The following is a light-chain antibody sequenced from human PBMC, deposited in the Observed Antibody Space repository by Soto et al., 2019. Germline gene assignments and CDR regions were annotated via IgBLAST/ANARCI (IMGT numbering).Light chain of an antibody. CDR2: DAS. J-gene: IGKJ4*01. V-gene: IGKV3-20*01. CDR3: QQYGSSLGVT. Sequence: EVFLTHSPATLSLSRWEIATLSWRASQSVGSYLAWYQQKPGQAPRLLIYDASNRATGIPARFSGSGSGTDFTLTISRLEPEDFAVYYCQQYGSSLGVTFGGGTKVDIK. CDR1: QSVGSY.